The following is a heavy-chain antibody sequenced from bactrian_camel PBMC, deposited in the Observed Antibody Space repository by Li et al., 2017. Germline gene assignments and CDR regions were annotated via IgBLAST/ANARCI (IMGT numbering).Heavy chain of an antibody. CDR2: IYEGDGSV. CDR1: GLTVSTYC. V-gene: IGHV3S25*01. J-gene: IGHJ4*01. Sequence: QLVESGGGLVQPGGSLGLSCAGSGLTVSTYCMAWFRQTSAKEREVVALIYEGDGSVYYADSVKGRFTISKDNAKNTVYLQMDSLKPEDTGAYFCAPGWGHGCEGQGTQVTVS. D-gene: IGHD5*01.